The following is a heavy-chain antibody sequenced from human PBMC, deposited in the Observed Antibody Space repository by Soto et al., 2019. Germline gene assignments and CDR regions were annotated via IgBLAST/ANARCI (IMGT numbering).Heavy chain of an antibody. CDR2: ISNSGST. J-gene: IGHJ6*02. D-gene: IGHD3-16*02. V-gene: IGHV4-31*03. CDR1: GADINSCGLT. CDR3: ATIGVSGYLDV. Sequence: SETLSLTCSVSGADINSCGLTWTWIRQDGGKGLEWLGYISNSGSTDYNPSLKSRLSISGDTSKNHFSLTLTSVTAADAAVYYCATIGVSGYLDVWGQGTKVTVSS.